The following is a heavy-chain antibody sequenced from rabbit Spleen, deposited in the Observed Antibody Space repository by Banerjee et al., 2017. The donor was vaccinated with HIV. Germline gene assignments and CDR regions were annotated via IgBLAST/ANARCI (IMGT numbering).Heavy chain of an antibody. CDR2: IYGGSGGST. Sequence: QEQLVESWGGLVQPEGSLTLTCTASGFSLSSGYWMSWVRQAPGKGLECIAFIYGGSGGSTRYASWAKGRFTISKTSSTTVTLQMTSLTAADTASYFCVKDGRSLSSGWGGDLWGPGTLVTVS. D-gene: IGHD4-1*01. V-gene: IGHV1S45*01. CDR1: GFSLSSGYW. CDR3: VKDGRSLSSGWGGDL. J-gene: IGHJ6*01.